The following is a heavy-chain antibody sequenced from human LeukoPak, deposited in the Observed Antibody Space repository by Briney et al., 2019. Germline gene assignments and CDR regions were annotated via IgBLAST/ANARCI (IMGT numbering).Heavy chain of an antibody. CDR3: AREDRYCSRGSCYS. CDR2: FYHGGST. V-gene: IGHV4-38-2*02. Sequence: SETLSLTCTVSGYSISTGYYWDWIRQPPGKGLEWIGTFYHGGSTYYNPSLKSRVTISVDTSKNPFSQNLASVTAADTAVYYCAREDRYCSRGSCYSWGQGTLVTVSS. CDR1: GYSISTGYY. J-gene: IGHJ4*02. D-gene: IGHD2-15*01.